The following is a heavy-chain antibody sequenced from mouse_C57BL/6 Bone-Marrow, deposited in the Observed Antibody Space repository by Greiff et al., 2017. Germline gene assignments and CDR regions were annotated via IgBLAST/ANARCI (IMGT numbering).Heavy chain of an antibody. Sequence: VKLQQPGAELVRPGTSVKLSCKASGYTFTSYWMHWVKQRPGQGLEWIGVIDPSDSSTNYNQKFKGKATLTVDTSSSTAYMQLSSLTSEDSAVYYCARDAYYDGSSSSDYFDHWGQATTLTVSS. CDR1: GYTFTSYW. J-gene: IGHJ2*01. V-gene: IGHV1-59*01. CDR2: IDPSDSST. CDR3: ARDAYYDGSSSSDYFDH. D-gene: IGHD1-1*01.